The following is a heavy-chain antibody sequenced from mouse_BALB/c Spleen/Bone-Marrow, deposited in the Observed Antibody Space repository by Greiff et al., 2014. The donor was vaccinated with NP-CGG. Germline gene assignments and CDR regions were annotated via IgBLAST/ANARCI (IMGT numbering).Heavy chain of an antibody. Sequence: EVKLVESGPSLVKPSQTLSLTCSVTGDSITSGYWNWIRKFPGNKLEYMGYISYSGSTYYNPSLKSRISITRDTSKSQYYLQLNSVTTEDTATYCCAREKVPYYYAMDYWGQGTSVTVSS. D-gene: IGHD5-1*01. V-gene: IGHV3-8*02. CDR2: ISYSGST. J-gene: IGHJ4*01. CDR3: AREKVPYYYAMDY. CDR1: GDSITSGY.